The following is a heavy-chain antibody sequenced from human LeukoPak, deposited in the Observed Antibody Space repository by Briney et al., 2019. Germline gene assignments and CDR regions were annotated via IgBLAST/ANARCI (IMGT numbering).Heavy chain of an antibody. CDR2: IRYDGSNK. Sequence: GGSLRLSCAASGLTFSSYGMHWVRQAPGKGLEWVAFIRYDGSNKYYADSVKGRFTITRDNSKNTLYLQMNSLRAEDTAVYYCAKREGYCSSTSCFNDYYYYGMDVWGQGTTVTVSS. D-gene: IGHD2-2*01. V-gene: IGHV3-30*02. CDR3: AKREGYCSSTSCFNDYYYYGMDV. J-gene: IGHJ6*02. CDR1: GLTFSSYG.